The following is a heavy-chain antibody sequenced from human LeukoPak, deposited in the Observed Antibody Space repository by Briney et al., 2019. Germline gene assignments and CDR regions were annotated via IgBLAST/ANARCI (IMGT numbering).Heavy chain of an antibody. CDR2: IKQDGSEK. D-gene: IGHD3-22*01. J-gene: IGHJ5*02. Sequence: GGSLRLSCAASGFTFSSYWMSWVRQAPGKGLEWVANIKQDGSEKYYVDSVKGRFTISRDNAKNSLYLQMNSLRAEDTAVYYCARNRVEYDSSGFYPWGQGTLVTVSS. V-gene: IGHV3-7*01. CDR1: GFTFSSYW. CDR3: ARNRVEYDSSGFYP.